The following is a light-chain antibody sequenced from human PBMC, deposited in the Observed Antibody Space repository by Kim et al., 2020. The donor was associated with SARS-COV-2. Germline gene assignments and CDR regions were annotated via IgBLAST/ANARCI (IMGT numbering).Light chain of an antibody. CDR3: MQALQTPT. CDR1: QSLLHSNGYNY. J-gene: IGKJ2*01. Sequence: GEPASISCRSSQSLLHSNGYNYLDWYLQKPGQSPQLLIYLGSNRASGVPDRFSGSGSGTDFTLKINRVEAEDVGVYYCMQALQTPTFGQGTKLEIK. V-gene: IGKV2-28*01. CDR2: LGS.